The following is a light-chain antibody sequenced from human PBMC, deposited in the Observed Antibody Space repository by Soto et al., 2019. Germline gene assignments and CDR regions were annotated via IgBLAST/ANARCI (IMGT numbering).Light chain of an antibody. CDR1: ESISST. CDR2: GAS. V-gene: IGKV3D-15*01. CDR3: HQRQSWPRT. J-gene: IGKJ1*01. Sequence: EIVMTQSPATLSVSPGERATLSCRVSESISSTSLAWYQQKPGQAPRLLIYGASTRATGIPDRFSGSGSGRDFTLTISDVEPEDFAVYYCHQRQSWPRTFGQGTKVDIK.